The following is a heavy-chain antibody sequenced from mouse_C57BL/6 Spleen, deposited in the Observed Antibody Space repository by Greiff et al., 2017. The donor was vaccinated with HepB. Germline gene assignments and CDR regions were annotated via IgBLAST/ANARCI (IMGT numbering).Heavy chain of an antibody. CDR1: GYTFTDYY. V-gene: IGHV1-19*01. CDR3: ARSDYGSSSSCFDV. CDR2: INPYNGGT. D-gene: IGHD1-1*01. J-gene: IGHJ1*03. Sequence: VQLQQSGPVLVKPGASVKMSCKASGYTFTDYYMNWVKQSHGKSLEWIGVINPYNGGTSYNQKFKGKGTLTVDKSSSTAYMELNSLTSEDSAVYYCARSDYGSSSSCFDVWGTGTTVTVSS.